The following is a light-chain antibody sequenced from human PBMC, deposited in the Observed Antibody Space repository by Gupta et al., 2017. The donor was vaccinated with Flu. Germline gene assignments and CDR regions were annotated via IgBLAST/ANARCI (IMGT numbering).Light chain of an antibody. CDR3: QHYNNWPPLT. V-gene: IGKV3-15*01. CDR1: QSVSSN. J-gene: IGKJ4*01. CDR2: GAS. Sequence: EIAMTLSPATLSVSPGERATLSCRASQSVSSNLAWYQQKPGQAPRRLIYGASTRATGIPARFSGSGSGTEFTLTISSLQSEDFAVYYCQHYNNWPPLTFGGGTKVEIK.